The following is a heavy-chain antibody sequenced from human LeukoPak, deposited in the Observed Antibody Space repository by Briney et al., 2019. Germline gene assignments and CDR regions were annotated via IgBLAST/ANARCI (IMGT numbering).Heavy chain of an antibody. CDR2: IYYSGST. D-gene: IGHD1-26*01. Sequence: KPSETLSLTCTVSGGSISSYYWSWIRRPPGKGLEWIGYIYYSGSTNYNPSLKSRVTISVDTSKNQFSLKLSSVTAADTAVYYCARDSGSYSGAFDIWGQGTMVTVSS. J-gene: IGHJ3*02. CDR1: GGSISSYY. CDR3: ARDSGSYSGAFDI. V-gene: IGHV4-59*01.